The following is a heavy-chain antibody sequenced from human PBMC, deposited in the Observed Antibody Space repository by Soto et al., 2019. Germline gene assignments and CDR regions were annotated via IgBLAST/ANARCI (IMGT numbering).Heavy chain of an antibody. V-gene: IGHV1-46*01. Sequence: GASVKVSCKASGYTFTSYYMHWVRQAPGQGLEWMGIINPSGGSTSYAQKFQGRVTMTRDTSTSTVYMELSSLRSEDTAVYYCARQYCSGGSCYTLDYWGQGTPVTAPQ. CDR2: INPSGGST. CDR3: ARQYCSGGSCYTLDY. D-gene: IGHD2-15*01. J-gene: IGHJ4*02. CDR1: GYTFTSYY.